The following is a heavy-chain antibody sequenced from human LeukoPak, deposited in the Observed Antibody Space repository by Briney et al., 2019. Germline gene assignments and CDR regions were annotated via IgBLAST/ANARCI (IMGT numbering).Heavy chain of an antibody. CDR3: ARFMVKPAATNWFDP. V-gene: IGHV1-18*01. CDR1: GYTFTSYG. CDR2: ISAYNGNT. J-gene: IGHJ5*02. Sequence: GASVKVSCKASGYTFTSYGISWVRQAPGQGLEWMGWISAYNGNTNYAQKLQGRVTMTTDTSTSTAYMELRSLRSDDTAVYYCARFMVKPAATNWFDPWGQGTLSPSPQ. D-gene: IGHD2-2*01.